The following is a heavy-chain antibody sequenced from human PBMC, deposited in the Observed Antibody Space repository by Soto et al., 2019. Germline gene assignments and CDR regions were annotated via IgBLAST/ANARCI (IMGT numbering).Heavy chain of an antibody. D-gene: IGHD3-16*02. CDR1: GFTFSDYY. J-gene: IGHJ3*02. V-gene: IGHV3-11*01. Sequence: QVQLVESGGGLVKPGGSLRLSCAASGFTFSDYYMSWIRQAPGKGLEWVSYISSSGSTIYYADSVKGRFTISRDNAKNSLYLKMNSLRAEDTAVYYWARDLTYDYIWGSYRDFGAFDIWGQGTMVTVSS. CDR3: ARDLTYDYIWGSYRDFGAFDI. CDR2: ISSSGSTI.